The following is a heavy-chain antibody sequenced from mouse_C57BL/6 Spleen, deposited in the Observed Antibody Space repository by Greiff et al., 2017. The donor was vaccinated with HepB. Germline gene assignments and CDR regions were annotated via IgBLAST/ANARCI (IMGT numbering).Heavy chain of an antibody. CDR1: GYAFSSSW. CDR3: ASGITTVVATDYAMDY. Sequence: VQLQQSGPELVKPGASVKISCKASGYAFSSSWMNWVKQRHGKGLEWIGRIYPGAGDTNYNGKLKGKATLTADKSSSTAYMQLSSLASEASAVYCWASGITTVVATDYAMDYWGQGTSVTVSS. V-gene: IGHV1-82*01. CDR2: IYPGAGDT. J-gene: IGHJ4*01. D-gene: IGHD1-1*01.